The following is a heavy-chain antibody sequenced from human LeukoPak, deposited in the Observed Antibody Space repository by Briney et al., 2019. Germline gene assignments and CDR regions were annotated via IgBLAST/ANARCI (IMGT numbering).Heavy chain of an antibody. Sequence: PSQTLSLTCTVSGVSISSGDYYWSWIRQPPGRGLEWIGYIYYNGRTYHNPSLKSRVTISVDTSKNQFSLKLSSVTAADTAVYSCARSRIFHYYGMDVWGQGTTVTVSS. J-gene: IGHJ6*02. CDR1: GVSISSGDYY. V-gene: IGHV4-30-4*01. D-gene: IGHD3-3*02. CDR3: ARSRIFHYYGMDV. CDR2: IYYNGRT.